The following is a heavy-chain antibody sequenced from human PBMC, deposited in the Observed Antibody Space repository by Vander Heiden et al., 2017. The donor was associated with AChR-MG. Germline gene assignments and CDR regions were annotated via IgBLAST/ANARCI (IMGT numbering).Heavy chain of an antibody. CDR1: GYTFTSYG. D-gene: IGHD3-16*02. J-gene: IGHJ3*02. CDR3: ARGGDYVWGTYRHDAFDI. Sequence: QVQLVQPGAEVKKPGASVKVSCKAPGYTFTSYGISWVRQAPGQGLEWMGWISTYNGNTNYAQNLQGRDTMTTDTSTSTAYMELRSLRSDDTAVYYCARGGDYVWGTYRHDAFDIWGQGTMVTVSS. CDR2: ISTYNGNT. V-gene: IGHV1-18*01.